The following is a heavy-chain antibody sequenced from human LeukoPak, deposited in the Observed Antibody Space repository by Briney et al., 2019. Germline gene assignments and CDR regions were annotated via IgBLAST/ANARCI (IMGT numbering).Heavy chain of an antibody. CDR3: ARDGHYYDSSGYYLPGYFDY. Sequence: PGGSLRLSCAASGFTFSSYATHWVRQAPGKGLEWVAVISYDGSNKYYADSVKGRFTISRDNSKNTLYLQMNSLRAEDTAVYYCARDGHYYDSSGYYLPGYFDYWGQGTLVTVSS. D-gene: IGHD3-22*01. V-gene: IGHV3-30*04. CDR1: GFTFSSYA. J-gene: IGHJ4*02. CDR2: ISYDGSNK.